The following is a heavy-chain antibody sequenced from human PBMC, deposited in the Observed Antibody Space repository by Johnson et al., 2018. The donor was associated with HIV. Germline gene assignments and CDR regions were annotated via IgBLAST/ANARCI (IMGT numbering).Heavy chain of an antibody. D-gene: IGHD2-21*01. J-gene: IGHJ3*02. CDR2: VSYDGSIK. Sequence: QVQLVESGGGVVQPGRSLRLSCAASGFSFSSYAMHWVRQSPGKGLEWVAVVSYDGSIKYYVDSVKGRFTISRDNAKNSLFLQMNSLRAEDTAMYYCARSQGSGEGAFDIWGQGTMVTVSS. CDR1: GFSFSSYA. V-gene: IGHV3-30*03. CDR3: ARSQGSGEGAFDI.